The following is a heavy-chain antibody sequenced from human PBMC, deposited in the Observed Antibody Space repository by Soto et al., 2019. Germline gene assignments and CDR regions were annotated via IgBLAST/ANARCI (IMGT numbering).Heavy chain of an antibody. CDR3: ARGGDYYYGMDV. Sequence: QVQLVESGGGVVQPGRSLRLSCAASGFTFSSYGMHWVRQAPGKGLEWVAVIWYDGSNKYYADSVKGRFTISRDNSKNTLYLQMNSLRAEDTAVYYCARGGDYYYGMDVWGQGPTVTVSS. CDR1: GFTFSSYG. CDR2: IWYDGSNK. V-gene: IGHV3-33*01. J-gene: IGHJ6*02.